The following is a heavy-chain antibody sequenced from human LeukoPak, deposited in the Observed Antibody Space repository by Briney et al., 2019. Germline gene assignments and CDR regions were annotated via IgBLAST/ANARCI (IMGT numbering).Heavy chain of an antibody. CDR3: AKSRFGGAIPVGYFDY. CDR1: GFTFSSYA. V-gene: IGHV3-23*01. Sequence: GGTLRLSCAASGFTFSSYAMSWVRQAPGKGLEWVSAISGSGGSTYYADSVKGRFTITRDNSKNTLYLQMNSLRAEDTAVYYCAKSRFGGAIPVGYFDYWGQGTLVTVSS. CDR2: ISGSGGST. D-gene: IGHD3-16*01. J-gene: IGHJ4*02.